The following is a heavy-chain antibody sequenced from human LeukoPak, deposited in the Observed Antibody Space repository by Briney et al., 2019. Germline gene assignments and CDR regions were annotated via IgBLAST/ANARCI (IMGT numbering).Heavy chain of an antibody. Sequence: SETLSLTCAVSGYSISSGYYWGWIRQPPGKGLEWIGTIYHSGTTYYNPSLKSRVTISVDTSKNQFSLKLNSVTAADTAVYYCARGWSYPYYFDYWGQGTLVTVSS. CDR1: GYSISSGYY. V-gene: IGHV4-38-2*01. CDR3: ARGWSYPYYFDY. J-gene: IGHJ4*02. CDR2: IYHSGTT. D-gene: IGHD1-26*01.